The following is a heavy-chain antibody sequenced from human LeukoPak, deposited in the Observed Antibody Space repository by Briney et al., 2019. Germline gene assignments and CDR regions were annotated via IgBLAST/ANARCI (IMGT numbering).Heavy chain of an antibody. CDR3: ARDGYHFDSSGFYSLDY. D-gene: IGHD3-22*01. CDR2: IYSSGTT. Sequence: SETLSLTCTVSGGSISSYYWSWIRQPPGKGLEWIGRIYSSGTTNYNPSLKSRVIMSVDTSKNQLSLKLSSVTAAGTAVYYCARDGYHFDSSGFYSLDYWGQGTLVTVSS. CDR1: GGSISSYY. J-gene: IGHJ4*02. V-gene: IGHV4-4*07.